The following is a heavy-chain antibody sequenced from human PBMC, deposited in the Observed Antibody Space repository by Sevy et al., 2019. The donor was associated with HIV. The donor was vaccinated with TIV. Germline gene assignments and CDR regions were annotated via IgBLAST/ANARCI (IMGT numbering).Heavy chain of an antibody. Sequence: GGSLRLSCAASGFTFSSYGMHWVRQAPGKGLEWVAVISYDGSNKYYADSVKGRFTISRDNSKNTLYLQMNSLRAEDTAVYYCAKALFDHTYYYGSGSYSCMDVWGQGTTVTVS. CDR3: AKALFDHTYYYGSGSYSCMDV. J-gene: IGHJ6*02. D-gene: IGHD3-10*01. CDR1: GFTFSSYG. V-gene: IGHV3-30*18. CDR2: ISYDGSNK.